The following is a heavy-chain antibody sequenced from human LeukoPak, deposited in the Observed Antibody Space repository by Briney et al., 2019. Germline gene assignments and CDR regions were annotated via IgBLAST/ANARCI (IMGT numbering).Heavy chain of an antibody. CDR1: GFTFSSYG. CDR2: IQYDGSNK. Sequence: PGGSLRLSCAASGFTFSSYGMHWVRQAPGKGLEWVTFIQYDGSNKYYADSVKGRFTISRDNAKNSLYLQMNSLRAEDTAVFYCARTPYDFWSASYSYYFDYWGQGTLVTVSS. D-gene: IGHD3-3*01. CDR3: ARTPYDFWSASYSYYFDY. V-gene: IGHV3-30*12. J-gene: IGHJ4*02.